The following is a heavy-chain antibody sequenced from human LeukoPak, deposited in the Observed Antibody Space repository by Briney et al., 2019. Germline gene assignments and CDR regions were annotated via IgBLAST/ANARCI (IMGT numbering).Heavy chain of an antibody. V-gene: IGHV3-9*01. CDR2: ISWNSGST. CDR1: GFTFDDYA. J-gene: IGHJ4*02. Sequence: GGSLRLSCAASGFTFDDYAMHWVRQAPGKGLEWVSGISWNSGSTGYADSVKGRFTISRDNAKNSLYLQMNSLRAEDTAVYYCARDSYTAFDYWGQGTLVTVSS. D-gene: IGHD5-18*01. CDR3: ARDSYTAFDY.